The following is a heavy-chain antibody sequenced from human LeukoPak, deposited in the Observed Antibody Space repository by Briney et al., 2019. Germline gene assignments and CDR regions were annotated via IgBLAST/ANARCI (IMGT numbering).Heavy chain of an antibody. CDR3: ARGVYIAAAQYGF. Sequence: SETLSLTCAVYGGSFSGYYWSWIRQPPGKGPEWIGYIYYSGATNYNPSLKSRVTISVDTSKNQFSLKLSSVTAADTAVYYCARGVYIAAAQYGFWGQGTLVTVSS. V-gene: IGHV4-59*01. CDR1: GGSFSGYY. D-gene: IGHD6-13*01. J-gene: IGHJ4*02. CDR2: IYYSGAT.